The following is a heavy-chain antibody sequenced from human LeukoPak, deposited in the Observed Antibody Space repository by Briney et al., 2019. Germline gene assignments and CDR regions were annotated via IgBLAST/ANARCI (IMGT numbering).Heavy chain of an antibody. Sequence: SETLSLTCAVYGGSFSGYYWSWIRQPPGKGLEWIGEINHSGSTNYNPSLKSRVTISVDTSKNQFSLKLSSVTAADTAVYYCATGRYSSSIDYWGQGTLVTVSS. V-gene: IGHV4-34*01. CDR3: ATGRYSSSIDY. J-gene: IGHJ4*02. CDR2: INHSGST. D-gene: IGHD6-13*01. CDR1: GGSFSGYY.